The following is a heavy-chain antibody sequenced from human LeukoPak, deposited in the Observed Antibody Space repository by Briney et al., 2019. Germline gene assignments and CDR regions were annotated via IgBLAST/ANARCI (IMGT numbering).Heavy chain of an antibody. J-gene: IGHJ5*02. CDR2: INHSGST. CDR3: AREASSQNWFDP. V-gene: IGHV4-39*07. D-gene: IGHD2-2*01. Sequence: SETLSLTCTVSGGSISSGGYYWSWIRQPPGKGLEWIGEINHSGSTNYNPSLKSRVTISVDTSKNQFSLKLSSVTAADTAVYYCAREASSQNWFDPWGQGTLVTVSS. CDR1: GGSISSGGYY.